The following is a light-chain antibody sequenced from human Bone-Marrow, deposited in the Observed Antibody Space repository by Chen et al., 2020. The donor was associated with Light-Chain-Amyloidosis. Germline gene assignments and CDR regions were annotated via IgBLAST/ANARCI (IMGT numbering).Light chain of an antibody. V-gene: IGKV4-1*01. CDR3: HQYFSTPPT. J-gene: IGKJ1*01. CDR1: QSSLYSSKNKTY. CDR2: WPS. Sequence: DILMPQCPDYLALSRGVRATINCRSRQSSLYSSKNKTYLSWYQQKPGQPPKMLIYWPSTRESGVPDRLSGGGSETDFTLTSSSLQAEDVAVYYGHQYFSTPPTLGQGTKVEVK.